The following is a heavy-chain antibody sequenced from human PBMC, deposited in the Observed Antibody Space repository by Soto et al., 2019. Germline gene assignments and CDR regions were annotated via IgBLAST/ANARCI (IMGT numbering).Heavy chain of an antibody. J-gene: IGHJ4*02. Sequence: GGSLRLSCAASGFTFSSYAMSWVRQAPGKGLEWVSLISGSDGSTYYADSVKGRFTISRDNSKNTLYLQMNSLRADDTAVYYCAKDFYDSSHYYMPTPPLDSWGQGTLVTVSS. CDR2: ISGSDGST. CDR1: GFTFSSYA. V-gene: IGHV3-23*01. D-gene: IGHD3-22*01. CDR3: AKDFYDSSHYYMPTPPLDS.